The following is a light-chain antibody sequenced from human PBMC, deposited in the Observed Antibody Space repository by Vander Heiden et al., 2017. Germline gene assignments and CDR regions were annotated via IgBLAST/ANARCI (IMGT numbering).Light chain of an antibody. CDR2: GAS. V-gene: IGKV3-20*01. CDR3: QRYGNSEST. Sequence: VLTPSPGPLSLSPGERATLPCRASQSLSRRHLAWYSQRPVQAPRDLIYGASGRATGIPERFSASGSGTDFNLAISRLEPEDFAVYYCQRYGNSESTFGQGTTVEIK. CDR1: QSLSRRH. J-gene: IGKJ1*01.